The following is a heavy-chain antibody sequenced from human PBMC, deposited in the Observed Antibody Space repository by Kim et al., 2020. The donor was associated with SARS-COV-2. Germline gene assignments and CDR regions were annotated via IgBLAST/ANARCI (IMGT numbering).Heavy chain of an antibody. V-gene: IGHV4-59*13. CDR2: IYYSGST. D-gene: IGHD1-26*01. J-gene: IGHJ4*03. CDR3: ARTPGLAWQSGGYLVY. Sequence: SETLSLTCTVSGGSITNNYWSWIRQPPGKGLEWIGYIYYSGSTNYNPSLRSRATISLDTSRSQFSLKLDSVTAADTALYYCARTPGLAWQSGGYLVYWG. CDR1: GGSITNNY.